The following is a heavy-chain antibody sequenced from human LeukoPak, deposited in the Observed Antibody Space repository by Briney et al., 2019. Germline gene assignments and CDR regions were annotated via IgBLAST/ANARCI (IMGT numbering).Heavy chain of an antibody. V-gene: IGHV4-61*02. CDR3: ARHFLWHYDIVVVPASDAFDI. Sequence: SETLSLTCTVSGGSISSGGYYWSWIRQPAGKGLEWIGRIYTSGSTNYNPSLKSRVTISVDTSKNQFSLKLSSVTAAGTAVYYCARHFLWHYDIVVVPASDAFDIWGQGTMVTVSS. CDR2: IYTSGST. D-gene: IGHD2-2*01. J-gene: IGHJ3*02. CDR1: GGSISSGGYY.